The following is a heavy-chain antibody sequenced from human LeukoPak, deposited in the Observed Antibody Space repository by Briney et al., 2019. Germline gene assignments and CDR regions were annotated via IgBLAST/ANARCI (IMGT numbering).Heavy chain of an antibody. J-gene: IGHJ3*02. CDR1: GFTFSSHW. CDR2: INQDGSAK. CDR3: ARNRGYNSFDI. V-gene: IGHV3-7*01. D-gene: IGHD1-20*01. Sequence: GGSLRLSCAASGFTFSSHWMSWVRQAPGKGLEWVANINQDGSAKSFVGSVKGRFPISRDNGNNSLFLQMNSLRADDTAVYYCARNRGYNSFDIWGQGTMVTVSS.